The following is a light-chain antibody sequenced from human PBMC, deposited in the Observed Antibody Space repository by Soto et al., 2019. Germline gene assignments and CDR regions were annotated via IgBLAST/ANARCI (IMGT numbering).Light chain of an antibody. CDR1: SSDFGDHKS. CDR3: CSYAGTNTVV. CDR2: GDS. J-gene: IGLJ2*01. Sequence: QSVLTQAASVSGSPGQSITISCTGASSDFGDHKSVSWYQHHPGKAPKLIIYGDSKRPSGVSNRFSGSKSGNTASLTISGLQAEDEADYYCCSYAGTNTVVFGGGTKVTVL. V-gene: IGLV2-23*01.